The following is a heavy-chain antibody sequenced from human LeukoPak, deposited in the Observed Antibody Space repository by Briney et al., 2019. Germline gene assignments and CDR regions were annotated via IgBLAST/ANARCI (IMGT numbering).Heavy chain of an antibody. CDR3: AKKCSGGSLHKLAGLWFDP. J-gene: IGHJ5*02. D-gene: IGHD2-15*01. Sequence: PSETLSLTCAVYGGYFSGYYWSWIRQPPGKGLEWIGEINHSGSTNYNPSLKSRVTISVDTSKNQFSLKLSSVTAADTAVYYCAKKCSGGSLHKLAGLWFDPLGQGTLVTVSS. CDR2: INHSGST. V-gene: IGHV4-34*01. CDR1: GGYFSGYY.